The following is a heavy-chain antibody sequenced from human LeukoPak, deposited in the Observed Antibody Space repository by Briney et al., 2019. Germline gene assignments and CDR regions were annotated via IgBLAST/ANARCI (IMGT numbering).Heavy chain of an antibody. CDR3: ARHVTDSSSWYYYYMDV. CDR1: GYSISSGYY. V-gene: IGHV4-38-2*02. Sequence: SETLSLTCTVSGYSISSGYYWGWIRQPPGKGLEWIGSIYHSGSTYYNPSLKSRVTISVDTSKNQFSLKLSSVTAADTAVYYCARHVTDSSSWYYYYMDVWGKGTTVTISS. CDR2: IYHSGST. D-gene: IGHD6-13*01. J-gene: IGHJ6*03.